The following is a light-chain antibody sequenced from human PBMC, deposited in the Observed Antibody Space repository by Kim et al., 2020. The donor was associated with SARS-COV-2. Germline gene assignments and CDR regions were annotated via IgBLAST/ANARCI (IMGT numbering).Light chain of an antibody. CDR3: NSRDSSGDHVV. CDR1: SLRNYY. V-gene: IGLV3-19*01. J-gene: IGLJ3*02. Sequence: ALGQTVRLPCQGDSLRNYYATWYQQRPGQAPVLVLYGKYNRPSGIPDRFSGSASGNTASLTITGAQAEDEAVYYCNSRDSSGDHVVFGGGTKLTVL. CDR2: GKY.